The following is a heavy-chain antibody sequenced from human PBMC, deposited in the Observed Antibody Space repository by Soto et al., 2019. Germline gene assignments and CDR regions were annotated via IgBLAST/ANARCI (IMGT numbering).Heavy chain of an antibody. CDR3: AKDGPTARYDFWSGYYTAYYFDY. Sequence: GGSLRLSCAASGFTFSSYAMSWVRQAPGKGLEWVSAISGSGGSTYYADSVKGRFTISRDNSKNTLYLQMNSLRAEDTAVYYCAKDGPTARYDFWSGYYTAYYFDYWGQGTLVTISS. V-gene: IGHV3-23*01. CDR1: GFTFSSYA. D-gene: IGHD3-3*01. J-gene: IGHJ4*02. CDR2: ISGSGGST.